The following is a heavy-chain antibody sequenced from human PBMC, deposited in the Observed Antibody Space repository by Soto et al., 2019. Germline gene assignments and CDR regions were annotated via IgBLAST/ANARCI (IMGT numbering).Heavy chain of an antibody. J-gene: IGHJ4*02. CDR2: ISGSGGST. CDR1: GFTFSSYA. V-gene: IGHV3-23*01. CDR3: AKDLGYCSSTSCYGGFDY. Sequence: PGGSLRLSCAASGFTFSSYAMSWVRQAPGKGLEWVSAISGSGGSTYYADSVKGRFTISRDNSKNTLYLQMNSLRAEDTAVYYCAKDLGYCSSTSCYGGFDYWGQGTLVTVSS. D-gene: IGHD2-2*01.